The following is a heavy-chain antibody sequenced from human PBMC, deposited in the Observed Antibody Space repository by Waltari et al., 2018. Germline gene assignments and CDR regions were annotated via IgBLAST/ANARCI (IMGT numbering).Heavy chain of an antibody. CDR1: GFTFSSYG. V-gene: IGHV3-30*02. Sequence: QVQLVESGGGVVQPGGSLRLSCAASGFTFSSYGMHWVRQAPGKGLEWVAFIRYEGSNKYYADSVKGRFTSSRDNSKNTLYLQMNSLRAEDTAVYYCAKDGSIAATWLIPGSYYYYGMDVWGQGTTVTVSS. D-gene: IGHD6-13*01. J-gene: IGHJ6*02. CDR2: IRYEGSNK. CDR3: AKDGSIAATWLIPGSYYYYGMDV.